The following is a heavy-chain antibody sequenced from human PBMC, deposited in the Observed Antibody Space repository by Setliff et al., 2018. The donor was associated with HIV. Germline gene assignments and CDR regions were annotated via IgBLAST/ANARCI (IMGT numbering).Heavy chain of an antibody. D-gene: IGHD1-1*01. J-gene: IGHJ6*02. CDR3: ARDWGKTGYFYYGLDV. CDR1: GLTVTNNY. Sequence: GGSLRLSCEASGLTVTNNYMSWVRQAPGKGLEWVSVIYSGGNKYYADSVKGRFIISRDNSKNTVYLQVNSLRVEDTAVYYCARDWGKTGYFYYGLDVWGQGTTVTVSS. V-gene: IGHV3-66*02. CDR2: IYSGGNK.